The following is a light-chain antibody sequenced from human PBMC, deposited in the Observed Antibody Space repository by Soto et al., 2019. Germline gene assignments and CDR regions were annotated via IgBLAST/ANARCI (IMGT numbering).Light chain of an antibody. V-gene: IGKV1-5*01. Sequence: DIQMTQSPSTLSASVGDRVTITCRASQSIGDSLAWYQQTPGKAPYLMISDASSLERGVPSRFGGSGSGTEFTLTISSMQPDDFAVYYCQQYNNWPPFITFGQGTRLEI. CDR3: QQYNNWPPFIT. CDR2: DAS. CDR1: QSIGDS. J-gene: IGKJ5*01.